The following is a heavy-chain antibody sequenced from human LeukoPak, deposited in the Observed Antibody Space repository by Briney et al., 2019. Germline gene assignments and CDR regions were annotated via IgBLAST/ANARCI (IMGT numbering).Heavy chain of an antibody. CDR3: ARHSPRHSSSWSPNDY. Sequence: GESLKISCKGSGYTFSNYWIGWVCQKPGKGLEWMGIIYPGDSDTRYSPSFQGQVTISADKSISTAYLQWSSLKASDTAMYYCARHSPRHSSSWSPNDYWGQGTLVTVPS. D-gene: IGHD6-13*01. CDR2: IYPGDSDT. J-gene: IGHJ4*02. CDR1: GYTFSNYW. V-gene: IGHV5-51*01.